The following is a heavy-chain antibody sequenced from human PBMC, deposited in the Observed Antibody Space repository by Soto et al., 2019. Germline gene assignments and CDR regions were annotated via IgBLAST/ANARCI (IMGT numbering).Heavy chain of an antibody. D-gene: IGHD3-16*01. CDR2: ISGSGHST. J-gene: IGHJ4*02. V-gene: IGHV3-23*01. CDR1: GFIFTSYA. CDR3: AAYYDDICWNERQDS. Sequence: EVQLLESGGGLVQPGGSLRLSCAASGFIFTSYAVTWVRQAPGKGLAWVSSISGSGHSTYYADSVKGRFTISRNNSKNTVDLQKNSLRADEPAVYYCAAYYDDICWNERQDSWGQGAQVTVSS.